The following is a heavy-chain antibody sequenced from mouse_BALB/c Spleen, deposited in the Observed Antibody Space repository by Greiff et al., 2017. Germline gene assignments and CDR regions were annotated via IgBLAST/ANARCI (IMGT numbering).Heavy chain of an antibody. D-gene: IGHD2-1*01. Sequence: QVQLKESGPGLVAPSQSLSITCTVSGFSLTSYGVHWVRQPPGKGLEWLGVIWAGGSTNYNSALMSRLSISKDNSKSQVFLKMNSLQTDDTAMYCGARDLHWYFDVWGAGTTVTVSS. V-gene: IGHV2-9*02. CDR3: ARDLHWYFDV. CDR1: GFSLTSYG. J-gene: IGHJ1*01. CDR2: IWAGGST.